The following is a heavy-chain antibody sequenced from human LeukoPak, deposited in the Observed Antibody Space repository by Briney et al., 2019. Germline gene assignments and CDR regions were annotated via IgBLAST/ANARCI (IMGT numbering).Heavy chain of an antibody. CDR2: IYYSGST. CDR3: ARQTGDLLIYYYYYGMDV. Sequence: SETLSLTCTVSGGSISSGDYYWRWIRQPPGKGLEWIGYIYYSGSTYYNPSLKSRVTISVDTSKNQFSLKLSSVTAADTAVYYCARQTGDLLIYYYYYGMDVWGQGTTVTVSS. V-gene: IGHV4-30-4*01. D-gene: IGHD7-27*01. J-gene: IGHJ6*02. CDR1: GGSISSGDYY.